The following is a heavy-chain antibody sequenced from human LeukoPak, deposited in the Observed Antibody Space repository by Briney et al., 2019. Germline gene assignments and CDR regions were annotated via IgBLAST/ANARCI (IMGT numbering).Heavy chain of an antibody. CDR3: AKEHMLRGVIYWFDP. D-gene: IGHD3-10*01. CDR1: GFTFSTFG. CDR2: ISYDGNNQ. V-gene: IGHV3-30*18. J-gene: IGHJ5*02. Sequence: GGSLRLSCAASGFTFSTFGMHWVRQAPGTGLEWVAVISYDGNNQYYSDSVKGRFTISRDNSKNTLYLQMDSLRPEDTALYYCAKEHMLRGVIYWFDPWGQGTLVTVSS.